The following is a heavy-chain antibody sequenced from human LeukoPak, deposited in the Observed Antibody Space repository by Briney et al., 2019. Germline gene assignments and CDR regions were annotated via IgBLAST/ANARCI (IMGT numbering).Heavy chain of an antibody. CDR1: GYSFTNYG. CDR3: ARERSGWYYFDY. Sequence: GASVKVSCKASGYSFTNYGISWVRQAPGQGLEWMGWINPFNGNTNYAQKLQGRVTMTTDTSTSTAYMELRSLRSDDTAVYYCARERSGWYYFDYWGQGTLVTVSS. V-gene: IGHV1-18*01. D-gene: IGHD6-19*01. J-gene: IGHJ4*02. CDR2: INPFNGNT.